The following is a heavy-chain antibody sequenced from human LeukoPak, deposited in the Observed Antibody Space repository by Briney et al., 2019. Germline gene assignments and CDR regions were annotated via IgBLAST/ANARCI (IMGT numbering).Heavy chain of an antibody. J-gene: IGHJ4*02. D-gene: IGHD6-6*01. CDR1: GYTFTSYY. Sequence: ASVKVSCRASGYTFTSYYMHWVRQAPGQGLEWMGIINPSGGSTSYAQKFQGRVTMTRDTSTSTVYMELSSLRSEDTAVYYCARSPREIAARREVFDYWGQGTLVTVSS. CDR2: INPSGGST. V-gene: IGHV1-46*01. CDR3: ARSPREIAARREVFDY.